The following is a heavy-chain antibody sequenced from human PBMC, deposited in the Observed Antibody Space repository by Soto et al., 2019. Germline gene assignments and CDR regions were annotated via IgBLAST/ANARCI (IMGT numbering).Heavy chain of an antibody. CDR3: ARLRGNWVYFHY. CDR1: GGSISNYY. D-gene: IGHD7-27*01. Sequence: QVQLQESGPGLVNPSETLSLTCTVSGGSISNYYWSWIRQPQGKGLEWIGYIYYSGSTNYNPSLKSRVAISVDTSKNQFSLKLSSVTAADTAVYYCARLRGNWVYFHYWGQGTPVTVSS. V-gene: IGHV4-59*08. J-gene: IGHJ4*02. CDR2: IYYSGST.